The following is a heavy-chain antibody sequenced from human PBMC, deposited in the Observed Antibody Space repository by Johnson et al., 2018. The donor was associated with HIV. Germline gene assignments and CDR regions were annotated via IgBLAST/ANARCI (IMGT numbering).Heavy chain of an antibody. Sequence: VQLVESGGGLVQPGRSLRLSCAASGFTFDDYALHWVRQAPGKGLEWVSGISWNSGSTYYADSVKGRFTISRDNSKNTLYLQMNSLRAEDTAVYYCARETDYGPPNAFDIWGQGTMVTVSS. J-gene: IGHJ3*02. CDR1: GFTFDDYA. CDR2: ISWNSGST. V-gene: IGHV3-9*01. CDR3: ARETDYGPPNAFDI. D-gene: IGHD4-17*01.